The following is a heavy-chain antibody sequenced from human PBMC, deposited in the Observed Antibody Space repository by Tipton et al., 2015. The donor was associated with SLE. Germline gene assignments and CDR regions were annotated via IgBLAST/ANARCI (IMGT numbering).Heavy chain of an antibody. V-gene: IGHV4-39*07. CDR3: ARQNDYGPHY. J-gene: IGHJ4*02. CDR1: GGSISSSSYY. D-gene: IGHD4-17*01. Sequence: TLSLTCTVSGGSISSSSYYWGWIRQPPGKGLEWIGSIYYSGSTYYNPSLKSRVTISVDTSKNQFSLKLSSVTAADTAVHYCARQNDYGPHYWGQGTLVTVSS. CDR2: IYYSGST.